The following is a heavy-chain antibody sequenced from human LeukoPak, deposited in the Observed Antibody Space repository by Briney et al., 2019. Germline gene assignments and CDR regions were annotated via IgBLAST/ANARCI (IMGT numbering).Heavy chain of an antibody. Sequence: GGSLRLSCAASGFTVSSNYMSWVRQGPGKGLECVSVISNDGDTYYADSVKGRFTISRDTSKNTVSLQMNSLRAEDTAVYYCANYDHRDASDYWGQGTLVTVSS. J-gene: IGHJ4*02. V-gene: IGHV3-66*01. D-gene: IGHD3-22*01. CDR2: ISNDGDT. CDR1: GFTVSSNY. CDR3: ANYDHRDASDY.